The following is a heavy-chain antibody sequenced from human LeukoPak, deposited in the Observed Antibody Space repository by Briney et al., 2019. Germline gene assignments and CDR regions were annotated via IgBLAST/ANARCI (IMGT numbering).Heavy chain of an antibody. D-gene: IGHD5-18*01. Sequence: GSLRLSCAASGFTFSSYAMSWVRQAPGKGLEWVSAISGSGGSTYYADSVKGRFTISRDNSKNTLYLQMNSLRAEDTAVYYCAKEEWTQLWLPTEYYYYMDVWGKGTTVTVSS. CDR2: ISGSGGST. J-gene: IGHJ6*03. V-gene: IGHV3-23*01. CDR1: GFTFSSYA. CDR3: AKEEWTQLWLPTEYYYYMDV.